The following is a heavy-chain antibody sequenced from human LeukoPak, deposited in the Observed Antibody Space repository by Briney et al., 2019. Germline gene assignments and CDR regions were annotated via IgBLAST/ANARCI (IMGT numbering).Heavy chain of an antibody. Sequence: PGGSLRLSCAASGFTFSDFTMTWVRQAPGKGPEWVSAIGGRGGSTYYADSVGGRFTMSRDNSKDMVYLQMNSLKVEDTATYYCGKEGGAWGQGTKVTVSS. D-gene: IGHD3-16*01. V-gene: IGHV3-23*01. CDR1: GFTFSDFT. CDR2: IGGRGGST. J-gene: IGHJ5*02. CDR3: GKEGGA.